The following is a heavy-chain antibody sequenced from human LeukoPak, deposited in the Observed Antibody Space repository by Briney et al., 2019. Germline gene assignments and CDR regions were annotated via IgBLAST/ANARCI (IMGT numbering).Heavy chain of an antibody. J-gene: IGHJ4*02. D-gene: IGHD2-2*01. CDR1: GYTFTSYA. Sequence: ASVKVSCKASGYTFTSYAMHWVRQAPGQRLEWMGWINAGNGNTKYSQKFQGRVTITRDTSASTAYMELGSLRSDDTAVYYCARGGVVPAAYFDYWGQGTLVTVSS. V-gene: IGHV1-3*01. CDR2: INAGNGNT. CDR3: ARGGVVPAAYFDY.